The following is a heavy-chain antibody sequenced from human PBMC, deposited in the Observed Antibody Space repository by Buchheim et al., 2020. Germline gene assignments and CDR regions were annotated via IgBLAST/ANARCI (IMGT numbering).Heavy chain of an antibody. V-gene: IGHV3-33*01. CDR1: GFTFSSYG. D-gene: IGHD3-10*01. J-gene: IGHJ4*02. CDR2: IWYDGSNK. Sequence: QVQLVESGGGVVQPGRSLRLSCAASGFTFSSYGMHWVRQAPGKGLEWVAVIWYDGSNKYYADSVKGRFTISRDNSKNPLYLQMNSLRAEDTAVYYCARDKRWFGEQYDYWGQGTL. CDR3: ARDKRWFGEQYDY.